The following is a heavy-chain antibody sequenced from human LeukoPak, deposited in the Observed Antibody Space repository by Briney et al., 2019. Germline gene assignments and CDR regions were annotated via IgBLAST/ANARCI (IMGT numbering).Heavy chain of an antibody. CDR2: ISWNSGSI. D-gene: IGHD5-18*01. V-gene: IGHV3-9*01. J-gene: IGHJ4*02. CDR1: GFTFDDYA. CDR3: AKDRRGYCYGLFDY. Sequence: GGSLRLSCAASGFTFDDYAMHWVRQAPGKGLEWVSGISWNSGSIGYADSVKGRFTISRDNAKNSLYLQMNSLRAEDTALYYCAKDRRGYCYGLFDYWGQGTLVTVSS.